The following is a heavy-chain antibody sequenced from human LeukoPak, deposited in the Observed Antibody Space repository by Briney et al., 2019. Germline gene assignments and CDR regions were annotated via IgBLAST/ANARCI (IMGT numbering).Heavy chain of an antibody. D-gene: IGHD6-13*01. CDR2: VYHSGST. V-gene: IGHV4-59*01. CDR1: GGSIRSYF. Sequence: SETLSLTCTVSGGSIRSYFWSWIRQPPGKGLEWIGYVYHSGSTNYNPSLKSRVVISVDMSKNQFSLKLSSVTPADTAVYYCARVSPIPAAGTGFGYWGQGTLVTVSS. J-gene: IGHJ4*02. CDR3: ARVSPIPAAGTGFGY.